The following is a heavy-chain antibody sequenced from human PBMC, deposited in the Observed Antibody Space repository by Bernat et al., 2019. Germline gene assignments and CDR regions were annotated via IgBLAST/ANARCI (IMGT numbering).Heavy chain of an antibody. CDR3: ARGGYGDLRWDY. CDR2: ISYDGSNK. V-gene: IGHV3-30-3*01. D-gene: IGHD4-17*01. J-gene: IGHJ4*02. CDR1: GFTFSSYA. Sequence: QVQLVESGGGVVQPGRSLRLSCAASGFTFSSYAMHWVRQAPGKGLGWVAIISYDGSNKDSADSVKGRFTISRDNSKNTLYLQMNSLRAEDTAVYYCARGGYGDLRWDYWGQGTLVTVSS.